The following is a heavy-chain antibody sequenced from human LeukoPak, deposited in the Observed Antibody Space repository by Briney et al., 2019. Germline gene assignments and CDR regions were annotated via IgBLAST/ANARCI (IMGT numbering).Heavy chain of an antibody. Sequence: GRSLRLSCAASGFTFSSYGMHWVRQAPGKGLEWVAVISYDGSNKYYADSVKGRFTISRDNSKNTLYLQMNSLRAEDTAVYYCAKDPRPIRVRYYFDYWGQGTLVTVSS. CDR2: ISYDGSNK. CDR1: GFTFSSYG. CDR3: AKDPRPIRVRYYFDY. D-gene: IGHD3-3*01. V-gene: IGHV3-30*18. J-gene: IGHJ4*02.